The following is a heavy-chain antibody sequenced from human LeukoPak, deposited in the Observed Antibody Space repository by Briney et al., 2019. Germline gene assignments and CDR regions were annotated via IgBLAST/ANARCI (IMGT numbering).Heavy chain of an antibody. Sequence: GASVKVSCKASGGTFSSYGITWVRQAPGQGLEWMGGIIPLFGTTNYAQKFQGRVTITADKSTITAYMELSSLRSEDTAVYYCARRTGGYSGLSFDYWGQGTLVTVSS. CDR1: GGTFSSYG. CDR3: ARRTGGYSGLSFDY. D-gene: IGHD1-26*01. J-gene: IGHJ4*02. CDR2: IIPLFGTT. V-gene: IGHV1-69*06.